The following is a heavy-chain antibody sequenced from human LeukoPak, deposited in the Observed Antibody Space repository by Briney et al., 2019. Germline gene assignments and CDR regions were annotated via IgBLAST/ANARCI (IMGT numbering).Heavy chain of an antibody. CDR3: ARDLGYSYGYGFSPDY. CDR1: GGTFSSYA. J-gene: IGHJ4*02. CDR2: IIPIFGTA. V-gene: IGHV1-69*06. Sequence: SVKVSCKASGGTFSSYAISWVRQAPGQGLEWMGGIIPIFGTANYAQKFQGRVTITADKSTSTAYMELSSLRSEDTAVYYCARDLGYSYGYGFSPDYWGQGTLVTVSS. D-gene: IGHD5-18*01.